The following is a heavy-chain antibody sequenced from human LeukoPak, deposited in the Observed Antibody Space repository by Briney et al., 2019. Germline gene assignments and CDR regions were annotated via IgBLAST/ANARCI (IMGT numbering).Heavy chain of an antibody. CDR2: INPSGGST. CDR1: GYTFTSYY. V-gene: IGHV1-46*01. CDR3: ARETAVAGISD. D-gene: IGHD6-19*01. Sequence: GASVKVSCKASGYTFTSYYIHWVRQAPGQGLEWMGIINPSGGSTSYAQKFQGRVTMTRDTSTSTVYMELSSLRSEDTAVYYCARETAVAGISDWGQGTLVTVSS. J-gene: IGHJ4*02.